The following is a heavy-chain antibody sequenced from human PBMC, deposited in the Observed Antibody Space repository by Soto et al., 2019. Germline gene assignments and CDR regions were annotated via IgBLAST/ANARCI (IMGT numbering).Heavy chain of an antibody. Sequence: QVQLVESGGGVPQPGRSLRLSCAASGFTFSCYGMHWVRQAPGKGLEWVAVIWYDGSNKYYADSVKGRFTISRDNSKNTLYLQMNSLRAEVSAVYYCARDMGRGYSYGTFDYWGQGTLVTVSS. V-gene: IGHV3-33*01. CDR3: ARDMGRGYSYGTFDY. J-gene: IGHJ4*02. CDR1: GFTFSCYG. CDR2: IWYDGSNK. D-gene: IGHD5-18*01.